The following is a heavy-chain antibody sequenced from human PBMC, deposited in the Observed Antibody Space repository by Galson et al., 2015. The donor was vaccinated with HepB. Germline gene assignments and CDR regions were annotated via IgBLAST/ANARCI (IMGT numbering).Heavy chain of an antibody. CDR2: ISYDGSNK. V-gene: IGHV3-30*04. Sequence: LRLSCAASGFTFSSYAMHWVRQAPGKGLEWVAVISYDGSNKYYADSVKGRFTISRDNSKNTLYLQMNSLRAEDTAVYYCARAPVYDYGDYVGAFDIWGQGTMVTVSS. J-gene: IGHJ3*02. CDR1: GFTFSSYA. CDR3: ARAPVYDYGDYVGAFDI. D-gene: IGHD4-17*01.